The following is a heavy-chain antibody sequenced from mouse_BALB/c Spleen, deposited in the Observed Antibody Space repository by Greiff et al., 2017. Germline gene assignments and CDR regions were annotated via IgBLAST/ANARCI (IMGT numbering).Heavy chain of an antibody. V-gene: IGHV1-7*01. CDR3: ARWDYDYNYYAMDY. CDR2: INPSTGYT. J-gene: IGHJ4*01. Sequence: QVQLQQSGAELAKPGASVKMSCKASGYTFTSYWMHWVKQRPGQGLEWIGYINPSTGYTEYNQKFKDKATLTADKSSSTAYMQLSSLTSEDSAVYYCARWDYDYNYYAMDYWGQGTSVTVSS. CDR1: GYTFTSYW. D-gene: IGHD2-4*01.